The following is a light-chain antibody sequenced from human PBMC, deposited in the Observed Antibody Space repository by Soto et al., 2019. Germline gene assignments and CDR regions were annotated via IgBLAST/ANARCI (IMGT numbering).Light chain of an antibody. CDR2: AAS. V-gene: IGKV1-39*01. J-gene: IGKJ5*01. CDR1: QTISRN. CDR3: QQSDTIPIT. Sequence: IQMTQSPSSLSASVGDRVAIPCRASQTISRNLNWYQQKPGTAPKLLIYAASNLQSGVPSRFSGSGSGTDFTLAISSLQPEDFATYYCQQSDTIPITFGQGTRLEIK.